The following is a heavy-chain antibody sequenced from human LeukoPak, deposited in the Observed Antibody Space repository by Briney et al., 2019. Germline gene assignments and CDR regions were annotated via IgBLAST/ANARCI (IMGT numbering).Heavy chain of an antibody. Sequence: SETLSLTCTVSGGSVSSDSYYWSRIPPPPGQGLVWIGYIYDSSNTNSTLSLQIRITIAVDTSKIQCSLKLSSVTAADTAVYYCARNHCVKDGDYPYYFDYWGQGTLVTVSS. D-gene: IGHD4-17*01. CDR1: GGSVSSDSYY. J-gene: IGHJ4*02. V-gene: IGHV4-61*01. CDR3: ARNHCVKDGDYPYYFDY. CDR2: IYDSSNT.